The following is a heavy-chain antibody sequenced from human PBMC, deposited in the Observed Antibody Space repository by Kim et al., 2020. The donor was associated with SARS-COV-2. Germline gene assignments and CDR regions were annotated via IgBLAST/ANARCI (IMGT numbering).Heavy chain of an antibody. CDR3: ARHIFFLAGYYEFDP. V-gene: IGHV4-39*01. D-gene: IGHD3-9*01. Sequence: SETLSLTCTVSGGSISSSSYYWGWIRQPPGKGLEWIGSIYYSGSTYYNPSLKSRVTISVDTSKNQFSLKLSSVTAADTAVYYCARHIFFLAGYYEFDPWGQGTLVTVSS. CDR2: IYYSGST. CDR1: GGSISSSSYY. J-gene: IGHJ5*02.